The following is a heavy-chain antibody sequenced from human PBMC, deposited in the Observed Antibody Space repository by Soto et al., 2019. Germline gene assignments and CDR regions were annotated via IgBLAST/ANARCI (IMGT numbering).Heavy chain of an antibody. CDR3: ARVLTSVTTGELDP. CDR1: GYTFTAYF. V-gene: IGHV1-2*02. J-gene: IGHJ5*02. Sequence: QAQLVQSGAAVKMPGASVTVSCKASGYTFTAYFIHWVRQAPGQGFEWVGWINPNNGATNIARKFQGRVTMTRDTSISTAYMELSRVRSDDTAIFYCARVLTSVTTGELDPWGQGTLVTVSS. CDR2: INPNNGAT. D-gene: IGHD4-17*01.